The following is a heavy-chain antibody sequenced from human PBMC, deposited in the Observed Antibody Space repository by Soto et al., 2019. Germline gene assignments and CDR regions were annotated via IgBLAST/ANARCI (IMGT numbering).Heavy chain of an antibody. CDR3: AKGRFGAAAGPLDY. V-gene: IGHV3-23*01. CDR1: GFTFSSNT. J-gene: IGHJ4*02. Sequence: GTLSLSCAASGFTFSSNTMSWGRQQPGKGLQCVSAISCSGGSTYYADSVKGRFTISRDNSKNTLYLQMNSLTAEDTAVYYCAKGRFGAAAGPLDYWGQGTLVTGYS. D-gene: IGHD6-13*01. CDR2: ISCSGGST.